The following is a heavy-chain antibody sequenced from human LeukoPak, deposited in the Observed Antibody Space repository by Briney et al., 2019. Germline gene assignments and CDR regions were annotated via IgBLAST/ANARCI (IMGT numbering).Heavy chain of an antibody. V-gene: IGHV3-48*01. D-gene: IGHD6-19*01. CDR3: AIGGYSGYDTSSGWYEVDY. CDR2: ISSSSSTI. CDR1: GFTFSSYS. J-gene: IGHJ4*02. Sequence: GGSLRLSCAASGFTFSSYSMNWVRQAPGKGLEWVSYISSSSSTIYYADSVKGRFTISRDNAKNSLYLQMNSLRAEDTAVYYCAIGGYSGYDTSSGWYEVDYWGQGTLVTVSS.